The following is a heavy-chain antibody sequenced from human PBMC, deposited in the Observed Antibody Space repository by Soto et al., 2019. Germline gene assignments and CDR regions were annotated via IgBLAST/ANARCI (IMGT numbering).Heavy chain of an antibody. D-gene: IGHD2-15*01. V-gene: IGHV3-30*18. CDR2: ISSDGGDK. Sequence: ESGGGVVPPGRSPRLSCAASGFTFSNFGMHWVRQAPGKGLEWVAVISSDGGDKYYSHSVKDRFTISRDNSKNTLFLQMNSLRVEDTAVYYCVKGSEVARQELDHWGQGILVTVSS. CDR3: VKGSEVARQELDH. CDR1: GFTFSNFG. J-gene: IGHJ4*02.